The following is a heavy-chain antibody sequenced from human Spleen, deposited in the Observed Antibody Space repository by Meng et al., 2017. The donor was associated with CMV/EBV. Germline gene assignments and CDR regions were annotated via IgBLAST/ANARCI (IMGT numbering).Heavy chain of an antibody. J-gene: IGHJ5*02. V-gene: IGHV4-31*02. D-gene: IGHD5-12*01. CDR2: IYYSGST. CDR1: GSISSGSYY. Sequence: GSISSGSYYWSWIRQHPGKGLEWIGYIYYSGSTYYNPSLKSRVTISVDTSKNQFSPKLSSVTAADTAVYYCARETPMGIVAAVFDPWGQGTLVTVSS. CDR3: ARETPMGIVAAVFDP.